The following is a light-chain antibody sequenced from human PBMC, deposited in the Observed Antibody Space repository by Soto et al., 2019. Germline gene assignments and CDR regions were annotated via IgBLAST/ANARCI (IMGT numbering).Light chain of an antibody. CDR1: QSISGY. J-gene: IGKJ1*01. CDR2: AAS. CDR3: QQSYSSPPT. Sequence: IQMTQSPSSLSSSACESIPITCQASQSISGYLNWYQQKPGKAPKLLIYAASSLQSGVPSRFSGSRSGPDFTLTISSLQPEDFATYYCQQSYSSPPTFGQGTKVDIK. V-gene: IGKV1-39*01.